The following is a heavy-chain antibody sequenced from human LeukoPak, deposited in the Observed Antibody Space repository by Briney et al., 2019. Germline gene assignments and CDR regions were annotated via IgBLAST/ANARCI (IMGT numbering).Heavy chain of an antibody. CDR2: IIPIFGTA. Sequence: GASVTVSCTASGGTFSSYAISWVRQAPGQGLEWMGGIIPIFGTANYAQKFQGRVTITADESTSTAYMELSSLRSEDTAVYYCARGRHYYDSSGYPDYWGQGTLVTVSS. D-gene: IGHD3-22*01. CDR1: GGTFSSYA. J-gene: IGHJ4*02. CDR3: ARGRHYYDSSGYPDY. V-gene: IGHV1-69*13.